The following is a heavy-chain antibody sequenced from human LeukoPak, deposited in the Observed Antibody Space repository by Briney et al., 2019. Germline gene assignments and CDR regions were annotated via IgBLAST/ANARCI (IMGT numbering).Heavy chain of an antibody. CDR1: GGSINKYY. CDR3: VRANYFDY. J-gene: IGHJ4*02. CDR2: IYYSGST. Sequence: TLETLSLTCTVSGGSINKYYWSWIRQPPGKGLEWIGDIYYSGSTNYNPSLKSRVTISVDTTKDQFSLKVSSVTAADTAVYYCVRANYFDYWGQGTLVTVSS. V-gene: IGHV4-59*01.